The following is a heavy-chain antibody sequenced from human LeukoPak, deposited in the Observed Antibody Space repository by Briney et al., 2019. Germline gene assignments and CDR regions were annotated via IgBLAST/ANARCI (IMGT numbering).Heavy chain of an antibody. CDR1: GFTFSSYG. J-gene: IGHJ4*02. V-gene: IGHV3-30*18. CDR3: AKDAHGDYRFSYYFDY. CDR2: ISYDGSNK. Sequence: GGSLRLSCAASGFTFSSYGMHWVRRAPGKGLEWVAVISYDGSNKYYADSVKGRFTISRDNSKSTLYLQMNSLRAEDTAVYYCAKDAHGDYRFSYYFDYWGQGTLVTVPS. D-gene: IGHD4-17*01.